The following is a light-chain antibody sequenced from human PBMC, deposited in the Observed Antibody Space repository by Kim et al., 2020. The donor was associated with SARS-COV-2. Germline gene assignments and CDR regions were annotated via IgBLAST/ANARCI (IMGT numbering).Light chain of an antibody. CDR2: GAS. V-gene: IGKV3-15*01. Sequence: VSPGERATLPCRASQSVSSNLAWYQQKLGQAPRLLIYGASTRATGSPARFSGSGSGTEFTLTISSLQSEDFAVYSCQQYNNWPWTFGQGTKVDIK. CDR1: QSVSSN. J-gene: IGKJ1*01. CDR3: QQYNNWPWT.